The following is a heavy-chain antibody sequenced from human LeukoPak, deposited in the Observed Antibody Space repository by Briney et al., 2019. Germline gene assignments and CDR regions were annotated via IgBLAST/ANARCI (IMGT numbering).Heavy chain of an antibody. V-gene: IGHV1-18*01. D-gene: IGHD3-3*01. CDR2: ISAYNGNT. J-gene: IGHJ5*02. CDR3: ARVGYDFWSGYPQRFDP. CDR1: GYTFTIYG. Sequence: ASVTVSCKASGYTFTIYGISWVRQAPGQRLEWMGWISAYNGNTNYAQKLQGRVTMTTDTSTSTAYMELRSLRSDDTAVYYCARVGYDFWSGYPQRFDPWGQGTLVTVSS.